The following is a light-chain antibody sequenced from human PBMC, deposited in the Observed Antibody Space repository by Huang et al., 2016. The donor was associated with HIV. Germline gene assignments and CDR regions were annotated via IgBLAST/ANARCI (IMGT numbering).Light chain of an antibody. J-gene: IGKJ4*01. Sequence: IHLTQSPSSLSLFAGDRVTLTCRASQDLNNYIAWYQQKPGKAPKLLIYGASTLQSGVPSRFSGSGSGTDFSLSIAGLQPEDSATYYCQQVNSFPLTFGGGTQVEIK. V-gene: IGKV1-9*01. CDR3: QQVNSFPLT. CDR1: QDLNNY. CDR2: GAS.